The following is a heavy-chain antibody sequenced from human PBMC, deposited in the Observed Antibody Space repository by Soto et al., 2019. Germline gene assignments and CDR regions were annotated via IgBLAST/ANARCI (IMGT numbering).Heavy chain of an antibody. CDR1: GFTFSSYG. Sequence: QVQLVESGGGVVQPGRSLRLSCAASGFTFSSYGMHWVRQAPGKGLEWVAVISYDGSNKYYADSVKGRFTISRDNSKNTLYLEMNRLSTQDKAVSYCAKDHLMTSVTTVGYWGQRTLVTVSS. J-gene: IGHJ4*02. CDR3: AKDHLMTSVTTVGY. CDR2: ISYDGSNK. V-gene: IGHV3-30*18. D-gene: IGHD4-17*01.